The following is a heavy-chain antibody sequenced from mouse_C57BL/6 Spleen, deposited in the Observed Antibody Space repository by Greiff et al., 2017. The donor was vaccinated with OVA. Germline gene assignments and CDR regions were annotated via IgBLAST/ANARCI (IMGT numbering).Heavy chain of an antibody. D-gene: IGHD2-5*01. V-gene: IGHV1-69*01. J-gene: IGHJ2*01. CDR2: IDPSDSYT. CDR1: GYTFTSYW. Sequence: QVQLQQSGAELVMPGASVKLSCKASGYTFTSYWMHWVKQRPGQGLEWIGEIDPSDSYTNYNQKFKGKSTLTVDKSSSTAYMQLSSLTSEDSAVYYCARKDSNYDYWGQGTTLTVSS. CDR3: ARKDSNYDY.